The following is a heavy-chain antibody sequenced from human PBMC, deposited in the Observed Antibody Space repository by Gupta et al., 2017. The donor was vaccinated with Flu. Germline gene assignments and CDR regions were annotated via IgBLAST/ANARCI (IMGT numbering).Heavy chain of an antibody. Sequence: VSQAPGKVLDRVSCIGSSTSYIYYADSLNGRFTISRNDTKNSLYMQMNSQRAEDTAVNYCARAVTPRRDAFDIWGQGTTVTVSS. V-gene: IGHV3-21*01. CDR2: IGSSTSYI. CDR3: ARAVTPRRDAFDI. J-gene: IGHJ3*02.